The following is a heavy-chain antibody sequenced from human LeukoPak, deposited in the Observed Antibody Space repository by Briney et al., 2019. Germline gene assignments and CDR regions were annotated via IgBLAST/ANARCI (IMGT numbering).Heavy chain of an antibody. V-gene: IGHV3-74*01. CDR2: INSDGSST. J-gene: IGHJ4*02. CDR1: GFTFSSYW. CDR3: ARARNVQMRALDY. Sequence: PGGSLRLSCAASGFTFSSYWMHWVRQAPGKGLVWVSRINSDGSSTSYAGSVKGRFTISRDNAKNTLYLQMNSLRAEDTAVYYCARARNVQMRALDYWGQGTLVTVSS. D-gene: IGHD3-10*02.